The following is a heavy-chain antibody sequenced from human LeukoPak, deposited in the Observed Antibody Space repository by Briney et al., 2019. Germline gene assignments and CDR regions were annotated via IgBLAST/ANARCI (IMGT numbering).Heavy chain of an antibody. J-gene: IGHJ4*02. V-gene: IGHV3-7*03. CDR3: ARDFSSGWYYFDY. D-gene: IGHD6-19*01. CDR1: GFTFGKYW. CDR2: IKLDGSEK. Sequence: GGSLRLSCVASGFTFGKYWMSWVRQAPGKGLEWVANIKLDGSEKNYVDSVKGRFTISRDNTKNSLYLQMNSLRAEDTAVYYCARDFSSGWYYFDYWGQGTLVTVSS.